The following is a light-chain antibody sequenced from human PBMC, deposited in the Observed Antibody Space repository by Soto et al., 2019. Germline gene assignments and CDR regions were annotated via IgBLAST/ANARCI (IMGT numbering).Light chain of an antibody. J-gene: IGKJ5*01. Sequence: EIVLTQSPATLSLSPGERVTPSCRASQSVSSHLAWFQQKPGQAPRLLIYDTSNRATGIPVRFSGSGSGTDFTLTISSLEPEDFAVYYCQQRSNWPITFGQGARLEIK. CDR3: QQRSNWPIT. CDR2: DTS. CDR1: QSVSSH. V-gene: IGKV3-11*01.